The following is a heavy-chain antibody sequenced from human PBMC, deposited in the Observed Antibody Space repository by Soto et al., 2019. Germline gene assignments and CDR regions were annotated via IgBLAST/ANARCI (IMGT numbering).Heavy chain of an antibody. CDR2: VYHTGNT. J-gene: IGHJ4*02. D-gene: IGHD1-20*01. V-gene: IGHV4-59*02. CDR1: GVSVTGYY. CDR3: AREQYNWKL. Sequence: SSETLSLTCSVSGVSVTGYYWTWIRHSPGKGLEWIGYVYHTGNTYYNPSLKSRVTISLDTSKNQASLRLRSVTAADTAVYYCAREQYNWKLWGQGTLVTVSS.